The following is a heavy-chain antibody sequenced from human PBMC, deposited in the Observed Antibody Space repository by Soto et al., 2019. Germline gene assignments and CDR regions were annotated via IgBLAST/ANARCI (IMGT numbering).Heavy chain of an antibody. CDR1: GYTFTSYG. V-gene: IGHV1-18*01. CDR3: ARGAILWFGESPDAFGI. Sequence: QVQLVQSGAEVKKPGAAVKVSCKASGYTFTSYGISWVRQAPGQGLEWMGWISAYNVNTNYAQQLQGRVTMTTDTSTSTCYMELRSLRSDDTAVDYWARGAILWFGESPDAFGIWGQGTMVSV. J-gene: IGHJ3*02. D-gene: IGHD3-10*01. CDR2: ISAYNVNT.